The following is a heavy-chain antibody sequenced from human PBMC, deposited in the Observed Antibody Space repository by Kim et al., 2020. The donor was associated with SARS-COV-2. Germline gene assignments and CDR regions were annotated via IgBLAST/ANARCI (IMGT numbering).Heavy chain of an antibody. CDR1: GFTFDTYC. Sequence: GGSLRLSCVASGFTFDTYCMQWVRQAPGKGLVWVSRINSEGGNTSYADSVKGRFSISRDNAKNTLYLQMNSLRAEDTAVYFCARDPTYCSGSSCYSNGFDTCGQGTL. V-gene: IGHV3-74*01. D-gene: IGHD2-15*01. CDR3: ARDPTYCSGSSCYSNGFDT. J-gene: IGHJ5*02. CDR2: INSEGGNT.